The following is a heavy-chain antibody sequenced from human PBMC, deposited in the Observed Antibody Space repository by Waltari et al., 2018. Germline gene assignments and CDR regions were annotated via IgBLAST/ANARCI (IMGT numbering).Heavy chain of an antibody. Sequence: EVQLVESGGDLVQPGGSLRLSCAASGFPFSTSWWHWVRRAPGTGLWWVARIVGEGSSTAYTDSVKGRFTISRDNARNTLYLQMNSLRAEDTAVYYCARDWGSGAFDIWGQGTMVTVSS. CDR2: IVGEGSST. CDR3: ARDWGSGAFDI. CDR1: GFPFSTSW. V-gene: IGHV3-74*01. D-gene: IGHD3-16*01. J-gene: IGHJ3*02.